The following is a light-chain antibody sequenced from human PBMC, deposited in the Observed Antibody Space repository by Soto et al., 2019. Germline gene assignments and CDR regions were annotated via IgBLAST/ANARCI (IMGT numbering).Light chain of an antibody. CDR3: QQYNTYWS. CDR2: KAS. J-gene: IGKJ1*01. V-gene: IGKV1-5*03. Sequence: DIQMTQSPSTLPASVADRVTVTCRASQSINSWLGWYQQKPGKATKLLIYKASNLESGVPSRFSGSGSGTEFTLTISSLQPDDFATYYCQQYNTYWSFGQGTKVDIK. CDR1: QSINSW.